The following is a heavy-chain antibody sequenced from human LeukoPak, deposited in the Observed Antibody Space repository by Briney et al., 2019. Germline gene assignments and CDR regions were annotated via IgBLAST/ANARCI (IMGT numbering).Heavy chain of an antibody. CDR2: INHSGST. Sequence: SETLSLTCAVYGGSFSGYYWSWIRQPPGKGLEWIGEINHSGSTYYNASLKSRVTISVDTSKNQFSLKVISMTAADTAVYYCTKSGGYGLIRICGRGTMVTVSS. CDR3: TKSGGYGLIRI. J-gene: IGHJ3*02. D-gene: IGHD3-22*01. V-gene: IGHV4-34*01. CDR1: GGSFSGYY.